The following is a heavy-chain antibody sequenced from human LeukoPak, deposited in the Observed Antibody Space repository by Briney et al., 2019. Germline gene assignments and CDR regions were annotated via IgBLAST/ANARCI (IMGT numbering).Heavy chain of an antibody. J-gene: IGHJ4*02. CDR2: INPSGGST. CDR1: GYTFTGYY. V-gene: IGHV1-46*01. CDR3: ARDLGPQIGDDDGIDY. D-gene: IGHD3-16*01. Sequence: ASVKVSCKASGYTFTGYYMHWVRQAPGQGLEWMGIINPSGGSTSYAQKFQGRVTMTRDTSTSTVYMELSSLRSEDTAVYYCARDLGPQIGDDDGIDYWGQGTLVTVSS.